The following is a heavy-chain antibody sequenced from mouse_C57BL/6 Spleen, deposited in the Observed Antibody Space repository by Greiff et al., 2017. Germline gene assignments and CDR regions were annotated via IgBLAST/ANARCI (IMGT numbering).Heavy chain of an antibody. V-gene: IGHV1-50*01. Sequence: QVQLQQPGAELVKPGASVKLSCKASGYTFTSYWMQWVKQRPGQGLEWIGEIDPSDSYTNYNQKFKGKATLTVDTSSSTAYMQLSSLTSEDSAVYYCARGPVVPDYWGQGTTLTVSS. CDR3: ARGPVVPDY. J-gene: IGHJ2*01. D-gene: IGHD1-1*01. CDR2: IDPSDSYT. CDR1: GYTFTSYW.